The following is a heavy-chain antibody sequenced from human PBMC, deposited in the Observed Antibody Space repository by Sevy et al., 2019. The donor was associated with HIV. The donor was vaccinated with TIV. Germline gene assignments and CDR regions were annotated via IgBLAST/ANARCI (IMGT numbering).Heavy chain of an antibody. D-gene: IGHD3-10*01. J-gene: IGHJ6*02. CDR3: ANGDSYSERHYAMDV. CDR1: GGNFRSYA. V-gene: IGHV1-69*05. Sequence: ASVKVSCKTSGGNFRSYAITWVRQAPGQGLEWMGGIIPIFNTPNYAREFQDRVTVTTDESTGTAYMEPSSLTSEDTAVYYCANGDSYSERHYAMDVWGQGTTVTVSS. CDR2: IIPIFNTP.